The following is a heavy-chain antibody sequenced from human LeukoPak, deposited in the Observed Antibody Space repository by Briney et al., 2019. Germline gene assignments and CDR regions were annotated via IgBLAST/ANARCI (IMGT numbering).Heavy chain of an antibody. Sequence: PGGSLRLSCAASGFTFGTYWMHWLRQAPGKGLVWVSRIINDGSTTTYADSVKGRFTISRDNAKNMLYLQMNSLRAEDTAVYYCARDYPIDYWGQGTLVTVSS. J-gene: IGHJ4*02. CDR3: ARDYPIDY. CDR1: GFTFGTYW. V-gene: IGHV3-74*03. CDR2: IINDGSTT.